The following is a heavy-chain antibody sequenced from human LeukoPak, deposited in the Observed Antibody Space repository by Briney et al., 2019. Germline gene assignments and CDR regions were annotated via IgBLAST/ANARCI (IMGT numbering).Heavy chain of an antibody. CDR1: GFTFSSYD. V-gene: IGHV3-13*01. J-gene: IGHJ6*02. CDR3: ARDPRNYGMDV. CDR2: ICTAGDT. Sequence: GGSLRLSCAASGFTFSSYDMHWVRQAPGKGLEWVSAICTAGDTYYPGSVKGRFTISRENAKNSLYLQMNSLRAGDTAVYYCARDPRNYGMDVWGQGTTVTVSS.